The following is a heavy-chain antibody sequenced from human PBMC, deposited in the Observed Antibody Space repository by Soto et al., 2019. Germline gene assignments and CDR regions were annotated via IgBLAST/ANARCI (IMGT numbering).Heavy chain of an antibody. V-gene: IGHV4-30-2*01. CDR2: IYHSGTT. CDR3: ARGEPAARTFDI. D-gene: IGHD2-2*01. CDR1: GGSINKDAYS. Sequence: QLQLQESGSGLVKPSQTLSLTCAVSGGSINKDAYSWSWIRQPPGKGLEWIGYIYHSGTTYYNPSLQSRVIISVDKSKNQFSVKLSSVTAADTAVYYCARGEPAARTFDIWGQGTMVTVSS. J-gene: IGHJ3*02.